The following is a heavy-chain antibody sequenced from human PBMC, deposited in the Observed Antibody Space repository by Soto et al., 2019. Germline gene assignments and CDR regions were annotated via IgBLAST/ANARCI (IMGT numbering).Heavy chain of an antibody. CDR3: ARQRYDSDTGPNFQYYFDS. CDR1: GYSFDGYW. CDR2: IDPSDSKT. J-gene: IGHJ4*02. V-gene: IGHV5-10-1*01. D-gene: IGHD3-22*01. Sequence: PGESLKISWKGSGYSFDGYWITWVRQKPGKGLEWMGRIDPSDSKTYYSPSFRGHVTISGTKSITNVFLQWSSLRASDTAMYYCARQRYDSDTGPNFQYYFDSWGQGTPVTVSS.